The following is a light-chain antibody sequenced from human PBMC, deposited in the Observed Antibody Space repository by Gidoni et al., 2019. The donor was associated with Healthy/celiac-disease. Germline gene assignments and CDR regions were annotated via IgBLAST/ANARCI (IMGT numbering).Light chain of an antibody. J-gene: IGKJ3*01. Sequence: EIVLTQSPGTLSLSPGERATLSCRASQSVSSSYLAWYQQKPGQAPRLLIYGASSRATGIPHRFSGSGSGTDFTLTISRLEPEDFAVYYCQQYGSSPLTFGPGTKVDIK. CDR1: QSVSSSY. CDR3: QQYGSSPLT. V-gene: IGKV3-20*01. CDR2: GAS.